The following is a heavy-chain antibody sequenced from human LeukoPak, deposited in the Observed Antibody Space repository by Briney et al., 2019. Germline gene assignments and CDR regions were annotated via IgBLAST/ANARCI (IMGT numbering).Heavy chain of an antibody. CDR3: ARDRSSTWYFDL. V-gene: IGHV3-48*03. D-gene: IGHD6-13*01. CDR2: ISSSSSAI. Sequence: PGGSLRLSCVASGFTFSSCEMNWVRQAPGKGLEWVSYISSSSSAIYYADSVKGRFTISRDNAKTSLYLQMNSLRAEDTAVYYCARDRSSTWYFDLWGQGTLVTVPS. CDR1: GFTFSSCE. J-gene: IGHJ5*02.